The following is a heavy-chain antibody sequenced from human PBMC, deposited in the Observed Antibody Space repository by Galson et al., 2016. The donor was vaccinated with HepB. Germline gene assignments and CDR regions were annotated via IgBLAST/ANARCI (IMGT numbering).Heavy chain of an antibody. CDR2: IYPRDSDA. CDR1: GYTFTSYW. D-gene: IGHD6-19*01. CDR3: AKQQFASTGWAADAFDV. J-gene: IGHJ3*01. V-gene: IGHV5-51*01. Sequence: QSGAEVKKPGESLKISCQGSGYTFTSYWIAWVRQAPGKGLEWMGIIYPRDSDARYSPSFQGQVTMSVDTSSGTAYLQWNSLKASDTALYYCAKQQFASTGWAADAFDVWGQGTLVTVS.